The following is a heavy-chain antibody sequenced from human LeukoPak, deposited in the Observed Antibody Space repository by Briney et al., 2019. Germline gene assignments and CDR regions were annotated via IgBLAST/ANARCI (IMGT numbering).Heavy chain of an antibody. CDR2: ITGSGGST. D-gene: IGHD6-6*01. Sequence: PGGSLRLSCAASGFTFSSYAVSWVRQAPGKGLQWVSGITGSGGSTYYADSVKGRFTISRDNSKKTLYLQMNSLRPEDTAVYYCASEYTSNWYVYWGQGTLVTVSS. V-gene: IGHV3-23*01. CDR1: GFTFSSYA. J-gene: IGHJ5*01. CDR3: ASEYTSNWYVY.